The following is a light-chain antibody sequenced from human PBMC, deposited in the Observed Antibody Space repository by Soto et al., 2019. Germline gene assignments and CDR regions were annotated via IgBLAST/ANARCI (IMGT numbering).Light chain of an antibody. CDR1: QGISSY. V-gene: IGKV1-8*01. J-gene: IGKJ1*01. Sequence: AILMTQSPSALSASTGDRVTITCRASQGISSYLAWYQQKPGKAPKLLIYAASTLQSGVPSRFSGSGSGTDFTLTISCLQSEDFATYYCQQYYSYPWTFGQGAKVAI. CDR3: QQYYSYPWT. CDR2: AAS.